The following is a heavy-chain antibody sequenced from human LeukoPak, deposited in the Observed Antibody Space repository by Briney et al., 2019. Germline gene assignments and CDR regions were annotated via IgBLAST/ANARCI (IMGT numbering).Heavy chain of an antibody. CDR3: ARVEAAAGTAFDI. CDR1: GVSISSGGYY. J-gene: IGHJ3*02. V-gene: IGHV4-30-2*01. Sequence: SETLSLTCTVSGVSISSGGYYWSWIRQPPGKGLEWIGYIYHSRSTYYNPSLKSRVTISVDRSKNQFFLKLSSVTAADTAVYYCARVEAAAGTAFDIWGQGTMVTVSS. D-gene: IGHD6-13*01. CDR2: IYHSRST.